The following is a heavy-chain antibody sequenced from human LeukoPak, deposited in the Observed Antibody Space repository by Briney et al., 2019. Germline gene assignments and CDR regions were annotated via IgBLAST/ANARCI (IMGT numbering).Heavy chain of an antibody. CDR3: ARDLYVAYYYYGMDV. J-gene: IGHJ6*02. CDR1: GGSISSHY. CDR2: IYYSGST. Sequence: SETLSLTCTVSGGSISSHYWSWIRQPPGKGLEWIGYIYYSGSTNYNPSLKSRVTISVDTSKNQFSLKLSSVTAADTAVYYCARDLYVAYYYYGMDVWGQGTTVTVSS. V-gene: IGHV4-59*11. D-gene: IGHD5/OR15-5a*01.